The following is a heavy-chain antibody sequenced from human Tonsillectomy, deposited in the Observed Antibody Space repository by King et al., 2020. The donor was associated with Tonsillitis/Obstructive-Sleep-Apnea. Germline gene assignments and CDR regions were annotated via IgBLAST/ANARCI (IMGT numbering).Heavy chain of an antibody. CDR2: INHTGST. J-gene: IGHJ6*03. Sequence: QLQQWGAGLLKPSETLSLTCAVYGGSFSGFYWSWIRQPPGKGLEWIGEINHTGSTNYNPSLKSRVTISVDTSKNHFSLKLSSVTAADTAVYYCARVGLVTNIVVDRYSYMDVWGKGTTVTVSS. V-gene: IGHV4-34*01. CDR3: ARVGLVTNIVVDRYSYMDV. CDR1: GGSFSGFY. D-gene: IGHD2-2*01.